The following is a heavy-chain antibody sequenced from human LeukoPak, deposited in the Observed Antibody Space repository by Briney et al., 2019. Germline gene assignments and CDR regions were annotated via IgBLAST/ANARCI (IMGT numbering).Heavy chain of an antibody. CDR3: ARLRLGELPMTFDY. CDR1: GYTLTELS. Sequence: ASVKVSCKVSGYTLTELSMHWVRQAPGQGLEWMGWINPNSGGTNYAQKFQGRVTMTRDTSISTAYMELSRLRSDDTAVYYCARLRLGELPMTFDYWGQGTLVTVSS. V-gene: IGHV1-2*02. D-gene: IGHD3-16*01. CDR2: INPNSGGT. J-gene: IGHJ4*02.